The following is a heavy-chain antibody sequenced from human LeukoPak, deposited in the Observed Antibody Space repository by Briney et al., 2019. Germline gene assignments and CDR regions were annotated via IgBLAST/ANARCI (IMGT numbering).Heavy chain of an antibody. CDR1: GFIFSNFE. J-gene: IGHJ4*02. CDR2: INSGATSE. Sequence: QPGGSLRLSCTASGFIFSNFEMNWVRQSPGKGLQWVAYINSGATSEYYADSVKGRFTISRDNAKNSLYLQMNSLGVQDTAIYYCARVICTGGSCFQNDYWGQGTLVTVPS. CDR3: ARVICTGGSCFQNDY. D-gene: IGHD2-8*02. V-gene: IGHV3-48*03.